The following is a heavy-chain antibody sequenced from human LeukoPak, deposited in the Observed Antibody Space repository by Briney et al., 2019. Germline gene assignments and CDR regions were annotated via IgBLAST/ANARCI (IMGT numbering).Heavy chain of an antibody. Sequence: SSETLSLTCAVYGGSFSRYYWSWIRQPPGKGLDWIGYVFYTGSTYYNPSLQSRVTISVDTSKNQFSLKLNSVTAADTAMYYCARKSVAVRDAFDIWGQGTVVTVSS. CDR1: GGSFSRYY. CDR2: VFYTGST. CDR3: ARKSVAVRDAFDI. J-gene: IGHJ3*02. D-gene: IGHD6-19*01. V-gene: IGHV4-59*01.